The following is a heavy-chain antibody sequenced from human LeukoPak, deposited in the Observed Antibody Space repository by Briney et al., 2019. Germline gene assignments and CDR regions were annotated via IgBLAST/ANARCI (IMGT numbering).Heavy chain of an antibody. Sequence: SETLSLTCTVSGASFSSSTDYWGWIRQPPGKGLEWIGSIYYSGSTYYNPSLKSRVTMSVDTSKNQFSLKLSSVTAADTPVYYCARHAGGISATGTRPFDYWGQGTLVTVSS. J-gene: IGHJ4*01. V-gene: IGHV4-39*01. D-gene: IGHD6-13*01. CDR1: GASFSSSTDY. CDR3: ARHAGGISATGTRPFDY. CDR2: IYYSGST.